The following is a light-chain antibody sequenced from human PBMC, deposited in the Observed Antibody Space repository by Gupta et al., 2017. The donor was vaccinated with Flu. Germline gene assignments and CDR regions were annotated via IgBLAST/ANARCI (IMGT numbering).Light chain of an antibody. V-gene: IGLV2-14*01. CDR1: SSEVGGDNY. CDR2: EVS. CDR3: RAGTGSRTQV. J-gene: IGLJ3*02. Sequence: TISSTRTSSEVGGDNYVYCNQHNPGKAHNLIIYEVSKRPAGVASRFSVSKSGNTASLTISGRKEEDEADYFGRAGTGSRTQVFGGGTKLTVL.